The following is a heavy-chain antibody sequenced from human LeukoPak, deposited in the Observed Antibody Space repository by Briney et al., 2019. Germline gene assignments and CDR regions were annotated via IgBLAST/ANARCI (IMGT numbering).Heavy chain of an antibody. CDR2: MSGSGDST. Sequence: GGSLRLSCAASGFTFSSYAMSWVRQAPGKGLEWVSAMSGSGDSTSYADSVKGRFTISRGNSKNTLYLQMNNLRAEDTALYYCAKPDADFWSGYYYFDFWGQGTLVTVSS. V-gene: IGHV3-23*01. D-gene: IGHD3-3*01. J-gene: IGHJ4*02. CDR1: GFTFSSYA. CDR3: AKPDADFWSGYYYFDF.